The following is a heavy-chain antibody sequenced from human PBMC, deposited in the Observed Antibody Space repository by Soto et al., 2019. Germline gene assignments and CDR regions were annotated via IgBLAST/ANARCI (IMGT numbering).Heavy chain of an antibody. Sequence: SSYSMNWVRQAPGKGLEWVSYISSGSSTIYYADSVKGRFTISRDNAKNSLYLQMNSLRDEDTAVYYCARNSGTYRGIFDYWGQGTLVTVSS. V-gene: IGHV3-48*02. CDR3: ARNSGTYRGIFDY. J-gene: IGHJ4*02. CDR1: SSYS. D-gene: IGHD1-26*01. CDR2: ISSGSSTI.